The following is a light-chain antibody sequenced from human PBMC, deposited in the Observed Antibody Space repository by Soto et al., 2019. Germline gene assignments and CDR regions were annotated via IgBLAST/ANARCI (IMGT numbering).Light chain of an antibody. Sequence: DIQMTQSPSSLSASVGDTVTITCQASEAIATYLNWYQQKPGKAPKLLIHEASILETGDPSRCSGRGSGTDFSFTISSLQPEDFGTYYCQQYDDFRALTFGGGTKVEIK. CDR3: QQYDDFRALT. CDR2: EAS. CDR1: EAIATY. J-gene: IGKJ4*01. V-gene: IGKV1-33*01.